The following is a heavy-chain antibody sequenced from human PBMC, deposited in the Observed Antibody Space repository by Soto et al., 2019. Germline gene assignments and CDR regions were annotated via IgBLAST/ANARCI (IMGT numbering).Heavy chain of an antibody. CDR2: INHSGST. V-gene: IGHV4-34*01. J-gene: IGHJ4*02. D-gene: IGHD2-8*02. CDR1: GGSFSGYY. CDR3: ARDKITGLFDY. Sequence: QVQLQQWGAGLLKPSETLSLTCAVYGGSFSGYYWTWIRPPPGTGLEWIGEINHSGSTNYNLSLKSRVTISVDTSKNQFSLKLTSVTAADTAVYYCARDKITGLFDYWGQGTLVTVSP.